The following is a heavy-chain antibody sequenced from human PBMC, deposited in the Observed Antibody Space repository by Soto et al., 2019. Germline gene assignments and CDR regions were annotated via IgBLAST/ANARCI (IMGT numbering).Heavy chain of an antibody. V-gene: IGHV3-15*01. CDR2: IKSKTGGGTT. CDR3: GTYEYLWGIYRLHY. D-gene: IGHD3-16*02. CDR1: GFTFSNAW. Sequence: EVQLVESGGGLVKPGGSLRLSCAASGFTFSNAWMSWVRQAPGKGLEWVGRIKSKTGGGTTDYDAPVKGTFTLSRDDSKNTLYLQMNSLKTEDTAVYYFGTYEYLWGIYRLHYGGQGSLVTVSS. J-gene: IGHJ4*02.